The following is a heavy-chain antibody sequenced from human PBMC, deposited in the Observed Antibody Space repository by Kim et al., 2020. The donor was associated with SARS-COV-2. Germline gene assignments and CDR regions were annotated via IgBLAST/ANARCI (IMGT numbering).Heavy chain of an antibody. CDR3: ARGVGMVTWFDP. J-gene: IGHJ5*02. Sequence: SETLSLTCAVYGGSFSGYYWSWIRQPPGKGLEWIGEINHSGSTNYNPSLKSRVTISVDTSKNQFSLKLSSVTAADTAVYYCARGVGMVTWFDPWGQGTLVTVSS. V-gene: IGHV4-34*01. D-gene: IGHD5-18*01. CDR1: GGSFSGYY. CDR2: INHSGST.